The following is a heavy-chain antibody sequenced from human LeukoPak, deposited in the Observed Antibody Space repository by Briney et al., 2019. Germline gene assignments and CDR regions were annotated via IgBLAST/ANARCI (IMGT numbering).Heavy chain of an antibody. CDR3: ARGGLNFDAFDI. CDR1: GFTFSSYS. V-gene: IGHV3-21*01. D-gene: IGHD1-7*01. J-gene: IGHJ4*02. Sequence: PGGSLRLSCAASGFTFSSYSMNWDRQAPGRGLEWVSSIGSRSTYTYSADSVKGRFTISRDNAKNSLYLQMNSLRAGDTAVYYCARGGLNFDAFDIWGQGTLVTVSS. CDR2: IGSRSTYT.